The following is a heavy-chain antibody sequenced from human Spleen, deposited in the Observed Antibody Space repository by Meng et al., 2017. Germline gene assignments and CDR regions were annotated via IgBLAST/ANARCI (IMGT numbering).Heavy chain of an antibody. CDR3: ARRYYDILTGYYKVSWFDP. D-gene: IGHD3-9*01. J-gene: IGHJ5*02. CDR2: ISAYNGNT. V-gene: IGHV1-18*01. CDR1: GYTFTSYG. Sequence: ASVKVSCKASGYTFTSYGISWVRQAPGQGLEWMGWISAYNGNTNYAQKLQGRVTMTTDTSTSTAYMELRSLRSDDTAVYYCARRYYDILTGYYKVSWFDPWGQGTLVTSPQ.